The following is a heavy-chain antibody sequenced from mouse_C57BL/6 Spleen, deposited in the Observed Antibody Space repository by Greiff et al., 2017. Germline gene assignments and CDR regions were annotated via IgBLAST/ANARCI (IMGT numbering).Heavy chain of an antibody. CDR2: ISSGSSTI. J-gene: IGHJ2*01. D-gene: IGHD2-1*01. CDR3: ARKDGNYYFDY. Sequence: EVMLVESGGGLVKPGGSLTLSCAASGFTFSDYGMHWVRQAPEKGLEWVAYISSGSSTIYYADTVKGRFTISRDNAKNTLFLQMTSLRSEDTAMYYCARKDGNYYFDYWGQGTTLTVSS. CDR1: GFTFSDYG. V-gene: IGHV5-17*01.